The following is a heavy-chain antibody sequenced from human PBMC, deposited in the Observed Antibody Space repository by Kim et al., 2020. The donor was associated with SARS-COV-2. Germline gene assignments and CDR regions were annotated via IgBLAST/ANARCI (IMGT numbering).Heavy chain of an antibody. D-gene: IGHD4-17*01. Sequence: GGSLRLSCAASGFTFSSYAMHWVRQAPGKGLEYVSAISSNGGSTYYANSVKGRFTISRDNSKNTLYLQMGSLRAEDMAVYYCARGGYGDYSLYWGQGTLVTVSS. CDR1: GFTFSSYA. V-gene: IGHV3-64*01. CDR2: ISSNGGST. J-gene: IGHJ4*02. CDR3: ARGGYGDYSLY.